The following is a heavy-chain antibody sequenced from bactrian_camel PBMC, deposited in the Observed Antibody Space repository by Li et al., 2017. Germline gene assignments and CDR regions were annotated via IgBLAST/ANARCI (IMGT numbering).Heavy chain of an antibody. V-gene: IGHV3S31*01. J-gene: IGHJ4*01. D-gene: IGHD2*01. CDR2: IYTGTDQP. Sequence: VQLVESGGDSVQAGGSLRLSCALSGYTYSMQCLGWFRQRPGKEREGVAAIYTGTDQPYYSDSVKGRFTISQDNIKAPLYLQMDNLKPDDSGIYYCAAKPSRYSGSCDPPPFEYDYRGQGTQVTVS. CDR3: AAKPSRYSGSCDPPPFEYDY. CDR1: GYTYSMQC.